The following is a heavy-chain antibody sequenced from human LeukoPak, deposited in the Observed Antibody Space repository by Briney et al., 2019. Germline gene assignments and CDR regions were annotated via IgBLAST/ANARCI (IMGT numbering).Heavy chain of an antibody. D-gene: IGHD3/OR15-3a*01. J-gene: IGHJ4*02. CDR3: ARHKGMTNSLDHFDY. CDR2: IYPSDSDT. CDR1: GYNFTNYW. V-gene: IGHV5-51*01. Sequence: GESLQISCKGSGYNFTNYWIGWVRQMPGKGLEWMGIIYPSDSDTRYSPSFQGQVTISADKSISTAYLQWSSLKASDTAMYYCARHKGMTNSLDHFDYWGQGILVTVSS.